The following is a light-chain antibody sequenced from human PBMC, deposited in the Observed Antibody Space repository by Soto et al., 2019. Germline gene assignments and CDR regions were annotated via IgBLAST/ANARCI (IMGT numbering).Light chain of an antibody. Sequence: EIVLTQSPGTLSLSPGERATLSCRASQTVSNDYLAWYQQKAGQAPRLLMYGASSGATGIPDRFSGSGSGTDFTLTISRLEPEDFAVYYCHQYGSSSWTFGQGTKVDIK. J-gene: IGKJ1*01. CDR1: QTVSNDY. CDR2: GAS. V-gene: IGKV3-20*01. CDR3: HQYGSSSWT.